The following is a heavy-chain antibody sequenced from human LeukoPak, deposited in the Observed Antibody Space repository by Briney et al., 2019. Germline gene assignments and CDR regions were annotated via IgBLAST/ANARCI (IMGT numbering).Heavy chain of an antibody. CDR3: ARADGSAWPTGEFDY. CDR1: GYTFSVYY. V-gene: IGHV1-2*02. Sequence: ASETLSYSASGYTFSVYYMHWVRQARGQAREGMGWINPNSDGTNCIEKFQRRVKVTRDIYMSKAYMVLSRLRSDDTAVYYCARADGSAWPTGEFDYWVQGTLVTVSS. CDR2: INPNSDGT. J-gene: IGHJ4*02. D-gene: IGHD6-19*01.